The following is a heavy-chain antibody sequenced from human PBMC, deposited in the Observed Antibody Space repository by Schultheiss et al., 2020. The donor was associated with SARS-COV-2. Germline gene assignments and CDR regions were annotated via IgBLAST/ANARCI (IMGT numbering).Heavy chain of an antibody. V-gene: IGHV3-64*01. CDR3: ARDGREIQLWLASYSYYMDV. CDR1: GFTFSSYA. D-gene: IGHD5-18*01. CDR2: ITTNGGST. J-gene: IGHJ6*03. Sequence: GESLKISCAASGFTFSSYAMYWVRQAPGKGLECVSAITTNGGSTHYANSVKDRFLITRYNSKNTLYLRMGSLRAEDMAVYYCARDGREIQLWLASYSYYMDVWGKGATVTVSS.